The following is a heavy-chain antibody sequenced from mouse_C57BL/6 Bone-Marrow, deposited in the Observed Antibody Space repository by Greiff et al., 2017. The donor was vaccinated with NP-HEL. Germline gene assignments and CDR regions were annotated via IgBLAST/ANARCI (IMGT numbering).Heavy chain of an antibody. CDR2: ISYDGSN. D-gene: IGHD1-1*01. CDR1: GYSITSGYY. CDR3: AREGVATDWYVDV. V-gene: IGHV3-6*01. J-gene: IGHJ1*03. Sequence: EVQLVESGPGLVKPSQSLSLTCSVTGYSITSGYYWNWIRQFPGNKLEWMGYISYDGSNNYNPSLKNRISITRDTSKNQFFLKLNSVTTEDTATYYCAREGVATDWYVDVWGTGTTVTVSS.